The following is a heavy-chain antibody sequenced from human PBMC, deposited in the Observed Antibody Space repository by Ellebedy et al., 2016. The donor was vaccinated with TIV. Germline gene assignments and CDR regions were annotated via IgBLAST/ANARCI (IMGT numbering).Heavy chain of an antibody. J-gene: IGHJ4*02. CDR1: GFSFSRYS. D-gene: IGHD4-17*01. CDR2: IFGSGGGM. CDR3: APGGPTRVKKGCGY. Sequence: GESLKISCAASGFSFSRYSMSWVRQAPGKGLEWVSGIFGSGGGMSYADSVKGRFNISRENSKSTLYLQMDSPRADDTAVYYCAPGGPTRVKKGCGYWGQGTLVTVSS. V-gene: IGHV3-23*01.